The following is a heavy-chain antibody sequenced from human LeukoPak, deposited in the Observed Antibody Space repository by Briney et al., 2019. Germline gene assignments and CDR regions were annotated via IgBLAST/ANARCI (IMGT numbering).Heavy chain of an antibody. J-gene: IGHJ3*02. V-gene: IGHV4-4*07. CDR2: IYTSGST. Sequence: PSETLSLTCTVSGGSISSYYWSWIRQPAGKGLKWIGRIYTSGSTNYNPSLKSRVTISVDTSKNQFSLKLSSVTAADTAVYYCARASTMIVVVITTEPDAFDIWGQGTMVTVSS. CDR1: GGSISSYY. D-gene: IGHD3-22*01. CDR3: ARASTMIVVVITTEPDAFDI.